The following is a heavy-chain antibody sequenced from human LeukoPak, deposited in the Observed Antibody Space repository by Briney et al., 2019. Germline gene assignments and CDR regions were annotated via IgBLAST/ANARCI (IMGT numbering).Heavy chain of an antibody. CDR2: LHYSGST. CDR3: ARLGYCSGTSCYADN. D-gene: IGHD2-2*01. J-gene: IGHJ4*02. Sequence: SETLSLTCTVSGGSISSGTYYWGWIRHPPGKGLEWIASLHYSGSTDYNASLKSRVSISVDTSRNQFSLRLRFLTAADTAVYYCARLGYCSGTSCYADNWGQGTLVTVSS. V-gene: IGHV4-39*01. CDR1: GGSISSGTYY.